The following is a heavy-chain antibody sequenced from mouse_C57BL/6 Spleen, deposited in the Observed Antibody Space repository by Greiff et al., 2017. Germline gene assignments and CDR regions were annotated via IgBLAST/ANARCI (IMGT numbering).Heavy chain of an antibody. D-gene: IGHD1-1*01. CDR3: AKKGSYWYFDV. CDR1: GFSLTSYG. Sequence: VKLEESGPGLVQPSQSLTITCTVSGFSLTSYGVHWVRQSPGKGLEWLGVIWRGGSTDYNAAFMSRLSITKDNSKSQVFFKMNSLQADDTAIYYCAKKGSYWYFDVWGTGTTVTVSS. J-gene: IGHJ1*03. V-gene: IGHV2-5*01. CDR2: IWRGGST.